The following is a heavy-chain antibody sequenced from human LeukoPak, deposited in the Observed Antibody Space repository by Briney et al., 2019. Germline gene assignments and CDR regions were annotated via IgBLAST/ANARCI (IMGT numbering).Heavy chain of an antibody. CDR3: AREKDYDYVWGSYRPDAFDI. CDR1: GYTFTSYD. CDR2: MNPNSGNT. J-gene: IGHJ3*02. Sequence: ASVKVSCKASGYTFTSYDINWVRQATGQGLVWMGWMNPNSGNTGYAQKFQGRVTMTRNTSISTAYMELSSLRSEDTAVYYCAREKDYDYVWGSYRPDAFDIWGQGTMVTVSS. V-gene: IGHV1-8*01. D-gene: IGHD3-16*02.